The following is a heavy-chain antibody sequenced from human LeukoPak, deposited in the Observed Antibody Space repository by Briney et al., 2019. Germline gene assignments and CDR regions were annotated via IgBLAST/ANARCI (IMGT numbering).Heavy chain of an antibody. J-gene: IGHJ5*02. CDR2: INPNSGGT. D-gene: IGHD6-19*01. Sequence: ASVNVSCKSSVYTFTGYYMHWVRQAPGQGLEWMGWINPNSGGTNYAQKFQGRVTMTRDTSISTAYMELSRLRSDDTAVYYCARDRRRIAVGGRWGNWFDPWGQGTLVTVSS. V-gene: IGHV1-2*02. CDR1: VYTFTGYY. CDR3: ARDRRRIAVGGRWGNWFDP.